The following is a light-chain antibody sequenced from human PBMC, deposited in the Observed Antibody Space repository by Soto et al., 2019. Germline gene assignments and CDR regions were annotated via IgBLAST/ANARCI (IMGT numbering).Light chain of an antibody. J-gene: IGKJ1*01. CDR3: QHYNSYSEA. Sequence: DIEITQSPSTLSGSVGDRVTIPCRASQTISSWLAWYQQKPGKAPKLLIYKASTLKSGVPSRFSGSGSGTEFTLTISSLQPDDFATYYCQHYNSYSEAFGQGTKVDI. CDR2: KAS. V-gene: IGKV1-5*03. CDR1: QTISSW.